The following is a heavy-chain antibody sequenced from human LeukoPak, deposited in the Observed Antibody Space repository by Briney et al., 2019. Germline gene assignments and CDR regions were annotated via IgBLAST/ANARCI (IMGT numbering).Heavy chain of an antibody. J-gene: IGHJ4*02. CDR1: GFTFSSFT. CDR2: ISGSGGST. D-gene: IGHD1-26*01. Sequence: GGSLRLSCAASGFTFSSFTMNWVRQAPGKGLEWVSAISGSGGSTYYADTVKGRFTISRDNSKNTLYLQMNSLRAEDTAVYYCATWADGSYFDYWGQGTLVTVSS. V-gene: IGHV3-23*01. CDR3: ATWADGSYFDY.